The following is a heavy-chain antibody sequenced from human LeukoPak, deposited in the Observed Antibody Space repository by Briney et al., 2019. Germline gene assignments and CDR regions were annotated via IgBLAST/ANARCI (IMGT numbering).Heavy chain of an antibody. J-gene: IGHJ4*02. V-gene: IGHV4-39*07. D-gene: IGHD5-24*01. CDR2: ASEGGHT. Sequence: SETLSLTCTVSGGSISSSSYYWGWVRQSPGKGLEFIASASEGGHTFYNPSLESRLTMSIDTSKNQFSLKLSAVTAADTAVYYCARQKATKIPFDYWGQGTLVTVSS. CDR3: ARQKATKIPFDY. CDR1: GGSISSSSYY.